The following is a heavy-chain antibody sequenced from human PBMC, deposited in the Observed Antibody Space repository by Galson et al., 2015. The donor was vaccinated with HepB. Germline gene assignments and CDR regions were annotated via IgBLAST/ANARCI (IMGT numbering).Heavy chain of an antibody. V-gene: IGHV3-21*01. CDR1: EFTFNRYT. CDR3: TRAPGAPYYYYMDV. Sequence: SLRLSCAASEFTFNRYTMNWVRQAPGKGLEWVSSISSRSMYIHYADSVKGRFTISRDNAKNSLYLQMNSLRVEDTAVYYCTRAPGAPYYYYMDVWGKGTTVTVSS. J-gene: IGHJ6*03. CDR2: ISSRSMYI. D-gene: IGHD1-26*01.